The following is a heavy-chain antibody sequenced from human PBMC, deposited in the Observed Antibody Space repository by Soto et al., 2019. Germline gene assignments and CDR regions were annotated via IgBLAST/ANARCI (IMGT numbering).Heavy chain of an antibody. CDR1: GGTFSSYT. V-gene: IGHV1-69*08. CDR2: IIPILGIA. J-gene: IGHJ4*02. D-gene: IGHD2-15*01. CDR3: ARDRGYCSGGSCYYV. Sequence: QVQLVQSGAEVKKPGSSVKVSCKASGGTFSSYTISWVRQAPGQGLEWMGRIIPILGIANYAQKFQGRVTITADKSTSTAYMELSRLRSEDTAVYYCARDRGYCSGGSCYYVWGQGTLVTVSS.